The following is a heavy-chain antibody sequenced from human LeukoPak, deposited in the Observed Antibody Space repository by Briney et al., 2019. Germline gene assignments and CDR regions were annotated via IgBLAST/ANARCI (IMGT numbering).Heavy chain of an antibody. V-gene: IGHV4-34*09. Sequence: KPSETLPLTCAVYGGSFSGYYWSWIRQPPGKGLEWIGYIYYSGSTYYNPSLKSRVTISVDTSKNQFSLKLSSVTAADTAVYYCARGNPQSKYNWNDQNWFDPWGQGTLVTVSS. CDR2: IYYSGST. CDR1: GGSFSGYY. J-gene: IGHJ5*02. D-gene: IGHD1-20*01. CDR3: ARGNPQSKYNWNDQNWFDP.